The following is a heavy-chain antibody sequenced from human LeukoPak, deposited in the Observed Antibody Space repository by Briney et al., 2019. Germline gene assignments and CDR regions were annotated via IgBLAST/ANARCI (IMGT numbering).Heavy chain of an antibody. CDR3: ARGSNLRGYCSSTSCYNFNWFDP. V-gene: IGHV4-4*07. Sequence: SETLSLTCTVSGGSISSYYWSWIRQPAGKGLEWIGRIYTSGSTNYNPSLKSRVTMSVDTSKNQFSPKLSSVTAADTAVYYCARGSNLRGYCSSTSCYNFNWFDPWGQGTLVTVSS. CDR2: IYTSGST. J-gene: IGHJ5*02. CDR1: GGSISSYY. D-gene: IGHD2-2*02.